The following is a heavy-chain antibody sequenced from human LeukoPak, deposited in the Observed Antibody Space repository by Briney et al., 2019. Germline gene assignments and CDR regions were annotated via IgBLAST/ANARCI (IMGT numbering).Heavy chain of an antibody. CDR1: GNTLTGNY. J-gene: IGHJ4*02. D-gene: IGHD1-26*01. Sequence: ASVKVSCKGSGNTLTGNYLHWVRQAPGQGLEWMGWINPNGGGTNYAQKFQGRATMTRDTSIRTAYMELSGLRSDDTAVYYCACVVGATSEKSNWGQGTLVTVSS. CDR3: ACVVGATSEKSN. V-gene: IGHV1-2*02. CDR2: INPNGGGT.